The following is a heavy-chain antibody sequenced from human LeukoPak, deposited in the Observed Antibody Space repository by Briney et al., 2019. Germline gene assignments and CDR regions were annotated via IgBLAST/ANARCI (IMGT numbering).Heavy chain of an antibody. J-gene: IGHJ4*02. V-gene: IGHV4-34*01. Sequence: PSETLSLTCAVYGGSFSGYYWSWIRQPPGKGLEWIGEINHSGSTNYNPSLKSRVTISVDTSKNQFSLKLSSVTAADTAVYYCARVRYGSGSYYAYIIDYWGQGTLVTVSS. CDR3: ARVRYGSGSYYAYIIDY. CDR2: INHSGST. D-gene: IGHD3-10*01. CDR1: GGSFSGYY.